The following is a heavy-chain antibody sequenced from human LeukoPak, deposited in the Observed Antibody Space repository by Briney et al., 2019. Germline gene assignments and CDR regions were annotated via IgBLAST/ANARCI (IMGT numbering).Heavy chain of an antibody. CDR3: ARDDCSGGSCYSDHSGFDY. D-gene: IGHD2-15*01. J-gene: IGHJ4*02. CDR2: INHSGST. CDR1: GGSISSGSYY. Sequence: PSQTLSLTCTVSGGSISSGSYYWSWIRQPAGKGLEWIGEINHSGSTNYNPSLKSRVTISVDTSKNQFSLKLSSVTAADTAVYYCARDDCSGGSCYSDHSGFDYWGQGTLVTVSS. V-gene: IGHV4-61*09.